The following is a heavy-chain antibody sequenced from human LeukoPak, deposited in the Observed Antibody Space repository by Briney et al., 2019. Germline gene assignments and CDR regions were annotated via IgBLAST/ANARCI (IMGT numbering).Heavy chain of an antibody. CDR2: ISYDGSTK. Sequence: GGSLRLSCAASGFTFSSFGMHWVRQAPGKGLEWVAVISYDGSTKYYADSVKGRFTISRDNSKNTLYLQMNSLRDEDTAVYYCAKREVRGTYLYYFDYWGLGTLVTVSS. CDR3: AKREVRGTYLYYFDY. J-gene: IGHJ4*02. CDR1: GFTFSSFG. V-gene: IGHV3-30*18. D-gene: IGHD3-16*01.